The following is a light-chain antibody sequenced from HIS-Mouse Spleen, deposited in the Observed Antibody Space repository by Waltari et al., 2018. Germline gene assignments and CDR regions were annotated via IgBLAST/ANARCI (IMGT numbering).Light chain of an antibody. CDR2: EDN. Sequence: NFMLTQPHSVSESPGKTVTIPCTGSSGSIASNYVQWYQQRPGSAPTTVIYEDNQSPSGVPDRFSGSIDSSSNSASLTISGLKTEDEADYYCQSYDSSNWVFGGGTKLTVL. CDR3: QSYDSSNWV. J-gene: IGLJ3*02. CDR1: SGSIASNY. V-gene: IGLV6-57*02.